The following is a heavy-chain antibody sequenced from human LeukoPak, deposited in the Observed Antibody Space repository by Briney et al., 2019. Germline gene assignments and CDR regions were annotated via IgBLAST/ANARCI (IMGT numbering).Heavy chain of an antibody. CDR3: ARETSQKGAHYMDV. V-gene: IGHV4-59*01. D-gene: IGHD3-16*01. Sequence: SETLSLTCTVSGGSISSYYWNWIRQPPGKGLEWIGYIYYSGSTNYNPSLKSRVTISVDTSKNQFSLKLTSVTAAGTAVYYCARETSQKGAHYMDVWGKGTTVTISS. CDR1: GGSISSYY. CDR2: IYYSGST. J-gene: IGHJ6*03.